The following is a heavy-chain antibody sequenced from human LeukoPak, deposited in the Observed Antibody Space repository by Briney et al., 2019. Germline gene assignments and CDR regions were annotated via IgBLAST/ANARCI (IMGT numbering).Heavy chain of an antibody. J-gene: IGHJ6*02. V-gene: IGHV1-69*04. CDR1: GGTFSSYA. Sequence: SVKVSCKASGGTFSSYAISWVRQAPGQGLEWMGRIIPILSIANYAQKLQGRVTITADKSTRPAYMELSSLRSEETAVYYCGRAAGRDSSGYYDFLSLYGMDVWGQGTTVTVSS. CDR2: IIPILSIA. D-gene: IGHD3-22*01. CDR3: GRAAGRDSSGYYDFLSLYGMDV.